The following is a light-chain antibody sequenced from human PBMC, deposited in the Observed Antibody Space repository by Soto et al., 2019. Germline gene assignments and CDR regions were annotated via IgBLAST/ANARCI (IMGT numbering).Light chain of an antibody. V-gene: IGLV2-14*01. Sequence: QSVLTQPASVSGSPGQSITISCTGTSSDVGGYNYGSWYQQHPGKAPKFMIYDVSNRPSGVSNRFSGSKSGNTASLTISGLQAEDEADYYCCSYTTSNTRQIVFGTGTKLTVL. J-gene: IGLJ1*01. CDR1: SSDVGGYNY. CDR2: DVS. CDR3: CSYTTSNTRQIV.